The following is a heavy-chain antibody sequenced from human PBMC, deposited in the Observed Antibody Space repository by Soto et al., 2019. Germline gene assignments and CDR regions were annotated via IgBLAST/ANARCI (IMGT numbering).Heavy chain of an antibody. CDR1: GFTFNSYY. J-gene: IGHJ4*02. D-gene: IGHD1-1*01. Sequence: PGGSLRLSCAASGFTFNSYYMHWVRQVPGKGLVWVSRLNGDGSSINYADPVKGRFTISRDNARNTLYLQMNSLRADDTAVYYCARSTSGTFDYWGQGILVTVSS. CDR3: ARSTSGTFDY. CDR2: LNGDGSSI. V-gene: IGHV3-74*01.